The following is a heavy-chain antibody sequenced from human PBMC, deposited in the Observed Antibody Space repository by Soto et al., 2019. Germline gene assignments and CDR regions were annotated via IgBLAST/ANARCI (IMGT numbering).Heavy chain of an antibody. Sequence: GGSLRLSCAASGFTFSSYAMSWVRQAPGKGLEWVSAISGSGGSTYYADSVKGRFTISRDNSKNTLYLQMNSLRAEDTAVYYCAKDRRPGIAAAGTRVAVAGTTWIPTGFDYWGQGTLVTVSS. CDR3: AKDRRPGIAAAGTRVAVAGTTWIPTGFDY. CDR2: ISGSGGST. J-gene: IGHJ4*02. V-gene: IGHV3-23*01. CDR1: GFTFSSYA. D-gene: IGHD6-13*01.